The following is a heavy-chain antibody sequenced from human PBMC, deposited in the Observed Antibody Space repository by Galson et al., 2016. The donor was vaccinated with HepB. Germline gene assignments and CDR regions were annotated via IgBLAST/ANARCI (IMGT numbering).Heavy chain of an antibody. CDR3: AKIAVTGTWYFDL. CDR1: GFTFVTYA. J-gene: IGHJ2*01. Sequence: SLRLSCAASGFTFVTYAMYWVRQAPGKGLEWVALISFDGGKITYAESVKGRFTISRDNSKNALYLQMNSLGAEDTAVYYCAKIAVTGTWYFDLWGRGALVSVSS. CDR2: ISFDGGKI. V-gene: IGHV3-30-3*02. D-gene: IGHD6-19*01.